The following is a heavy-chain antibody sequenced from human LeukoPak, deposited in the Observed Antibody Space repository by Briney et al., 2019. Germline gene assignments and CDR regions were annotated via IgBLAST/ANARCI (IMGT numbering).Heavy chain of an antibody. V-gene: IGHV4-38-2*01. Sequence: SETLSLTCAVSGYSISSGYYWGWVRQPPGKGLEWIGSIYHSGSTYYNPSLKSRVTIPVDTSKNQFSLKLSSVTAADTAVYYCARVDSSSFDYWGQGTLVTVSS. D-gene: IGHD6-13*01. CDR1: GYSISSGYY. CDR3: ARVDSSSFDY. CDR2: IYHSGST. J-gene: IGHJ4*02.